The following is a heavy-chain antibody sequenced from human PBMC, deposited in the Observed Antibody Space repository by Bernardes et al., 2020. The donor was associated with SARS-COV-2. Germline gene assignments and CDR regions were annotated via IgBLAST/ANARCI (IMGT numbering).Heavy chain of an antibody. V-gene: IGHV3-33*01. CDR3: ARDYYDSSGYPAPLGY. Sequence: GGSLRLSCAASGFTFSSYGMHWVRQAPGKGLEWVAIIWYDGSNKYYGDSVKGRFIISRDNSRYTLYLQMNSLRAEDTAVYYCARDYYDSSGYPAPLGYWGQGTLVTVSS. J-gene: IGHJ4*02. D-gene: IGHD3-22*01. CDR2: IWYDGSNK. CDR1: GFTFSSYG.